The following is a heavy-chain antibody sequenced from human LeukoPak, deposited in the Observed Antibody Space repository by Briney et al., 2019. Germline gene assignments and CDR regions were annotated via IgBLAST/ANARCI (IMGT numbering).Heavy chain of an antibody. V-gene: IGHV3-23*01. D-gene: IGHD3-22*01. J-gene: IGHJ4*02. CDR3: ARDLYYYDSSGLEFGY. CDR2: ISGSGGKT. CDR1: GFPFNIYA. Sequence: GGSLRLSCAASGFPFNIYAMIWVRQAPGKGLEWVSGISGSGGKTYYADSVKGRFTISRDNSKNTLYLQMNSLRAEDTAVYYCARDLYYYDSSGLEFGYWGQGTLVTVSS.